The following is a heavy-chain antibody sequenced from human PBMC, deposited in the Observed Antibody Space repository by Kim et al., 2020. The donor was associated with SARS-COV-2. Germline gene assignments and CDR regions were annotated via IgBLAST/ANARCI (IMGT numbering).Heavy chain of an antibody. J-gene: IGHJ4*02. Sequence: GGSLRLSCAPSGFTFSTHAMIWVRQAQGKGLEWVSAISSSGADSLYAGSVKGRFTISRDNSKNTLYLQMNSLRAEDTAMYYCAKEDQTISDYWSGFYDSWGQGTLVTVSS. CDR3: AKEDQTISDYWSGFYDS. CDR1: GFTFSTHA. V-gene: IGHV3-23*01. D-gene: IGHD3-3*01. CDR2: ISSSGADS.